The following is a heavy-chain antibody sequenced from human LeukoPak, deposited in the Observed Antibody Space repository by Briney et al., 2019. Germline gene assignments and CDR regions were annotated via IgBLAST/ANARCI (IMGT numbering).Heavy chain of an antibody. CDR3: ASNGRRTTVTSDF. Sequence: AGGSLRLSCVASGFTFSNYGMTWVRQAPGKGLEWVASIVGSGGSTIYADSVKGRFTIFRDNSKNTLYLQMNSLRAEDTALYYCASNGRRTTVTSDFWGQGTLVTVSS. D-gene: IGHD4-17*01. J-gene: IGHJ4*02. CDR2: IVGSGGST. V-gene: IGHV3-23*01. CDR1: GFTFSNYG.